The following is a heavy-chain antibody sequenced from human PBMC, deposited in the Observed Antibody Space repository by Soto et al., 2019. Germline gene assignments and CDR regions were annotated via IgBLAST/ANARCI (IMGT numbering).Heavy chain of an antibody. CDR2: IYLGGSA. D-gene: IGHD3-22*01. J-gene: IGHJ6*02. CDR3: TRGKWFPRGYGMDV. V-gene: IGHV4-59*02. CDR1: GDYVTSDY. Sequence: QVQLQESGPGLVKPSETLSLTCTVSGDYVTSDYWSWIRQPPGKRLEYIGFIYLGGSANYNPSLERRVTISPDKSKNQLSLRLTSVTAADTAVYYCTRGKWFPRGYGMDVWGRGTTVTVS.